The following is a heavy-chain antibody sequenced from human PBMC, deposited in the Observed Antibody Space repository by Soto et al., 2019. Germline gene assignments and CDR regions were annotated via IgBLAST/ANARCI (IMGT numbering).Heavy chain of an antibody. CDR1: GFTFSSYA. J-gene: IGHJ1*01. CDR2: ISGSGDST. D-gene: IGHD6-19*01. CDR3: AKGVPGIAVAGTGYFQH. V-gene: IGHV3-23*01. Sequence: GSLRLSCAASGFTFSSYAMSCVRQAPGKGLEWVSGISGSGDSTYYADSVKGRFTISRDNSKNTLYLQMNSLRAEDTAVYYCAKGVPGIAVAGTGYFQHWGQDTLVT.